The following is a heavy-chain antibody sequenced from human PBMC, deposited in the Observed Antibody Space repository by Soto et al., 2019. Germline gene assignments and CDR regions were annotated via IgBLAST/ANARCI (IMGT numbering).Heavy chain of an antibody. CDR3: AREGSSSSCYYYIMDV. V-gene: IGHV3-30-3*01. CDR1: GFTFRSYS. CDR2: ISYDGSNK. Sequence: GGALRLSWAAPGFTFRSYSMHWGPQAPGQGLEWVAVISYDGSNKYYADSVKGRFTISRDNSKNTLYLQMNSLRAEDTAVCYCAREGSSSSCYYYIMDVWGQGTTFTVSS. J-gene: IGHJ6*02. D-gene: IGHD6-13*01.